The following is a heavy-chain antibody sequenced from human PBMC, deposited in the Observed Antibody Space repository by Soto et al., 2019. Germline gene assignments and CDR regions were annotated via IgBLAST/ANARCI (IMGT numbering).Heavy chain of an antibody. V-gene: IGHV3-30*18. Sequence: QVQLVESGGGVVQPGRSLRLYCAASGFTFSTYGMHWVRQAPGKGLEWVAVISYDGSNKYYADSVKGRFTISRDNSKNTLYLQMNSLRAEDTAVYYCAKAMVRYYGMDVWGQGTTVTVSS. CDR3: AKAMVRYYGMDV. J-gene: IGHJ6*02. CDR2: ISYDGSNK. CDR1: GFTFSTYG. D-gene: IGHD3-10*01.